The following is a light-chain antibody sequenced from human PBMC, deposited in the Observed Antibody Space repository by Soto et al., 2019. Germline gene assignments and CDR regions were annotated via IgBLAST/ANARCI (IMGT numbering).Light chain of an antibody. CDR2: DAS. CDR1: QSVSSY. CDR3: QQRSSRYT. Sequence: EIVLTQSPATLSLSPGERATLSCRASQSVSSYLAWYQQKPGQAPRLLIYDASNRATGIPARFSGSGSGTDFTLTISXLXXXDFAVYYCQQRSSRYTFGQGTKLEIK. V-gene: IGKV3-11*01. J-gene: IGKJ2*01.